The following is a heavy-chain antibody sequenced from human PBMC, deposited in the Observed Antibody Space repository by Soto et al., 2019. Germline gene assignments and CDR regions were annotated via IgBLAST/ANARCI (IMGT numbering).Heavy chain of an antibody. CDR2: ISASGGTT. V-gene: IGHV3-23*01. D-gene: IGHD3-16*01. J-gene: IGHJ5*02. Sequence: EVQLLESGGDLVHPGGSLSLSCAASGFTFTSYAMTWVRQAPEKGLEWVSSISASGGTTYYTDSVKGRFTISRDNSTNTRFLQMNSLRAEDTAVYYCAKAWGWFDPWGQGTLVTVSS. CDR1: GFTFTSYA. CDR3: AKAWGWFDP.